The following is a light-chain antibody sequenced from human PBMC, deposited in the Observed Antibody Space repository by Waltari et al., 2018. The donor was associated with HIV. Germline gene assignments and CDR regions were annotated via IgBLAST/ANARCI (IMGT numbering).Light chain of an antibody. Sequence: DIQMTQSPSTLSASVGDRVTFTCRASQNVESYLAWYQQKPGTAPKLLMYQTSSLQTGVPSRFSGLGSGTDFSLTISSLQPDDFATYYYQQYNRYPITFGGGTRV. V-gene: IGKV1-5*03. CDR1: QNVESY. CDR3: QQYNRYPIT. J-gene: IGKJ4*01. CDR2: QTS.